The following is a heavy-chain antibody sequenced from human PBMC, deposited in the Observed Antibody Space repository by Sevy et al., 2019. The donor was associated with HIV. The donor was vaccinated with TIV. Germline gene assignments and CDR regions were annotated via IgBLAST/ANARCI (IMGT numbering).Heavy chain of an antibody. Sequence: ASVKVSCKASGYTFTDNYVHWVRQAPGQGLEWMGRINPKSGGTKYAQNFQGRFTMTRDRSICTAYMEVTRLRFDDTALYYCAREAGSTYYGLIDFWGQGSLVTVSS. V-gene: IGHV1-2*06. D-gene: IGHD1-26*01. J-gene: IGHJ4*02. CDR2: INPKSGGT. CDR1: GYTFTDNY. CDR3: AREAGSTYYGLIDF.